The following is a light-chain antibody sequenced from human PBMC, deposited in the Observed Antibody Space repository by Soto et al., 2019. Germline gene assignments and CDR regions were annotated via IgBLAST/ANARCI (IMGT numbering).Light chain of an antibody. Sequence: QSALTQPASVSGSPGQSIIISCTGTSSDIGGYDYVSWYQQHPGKAPKLMIYDVSKRPSGVSNRFSGSKSVNTASLTISGLQAEDEADYYCSSYTSSNIVIFGGGTKLTVL. CDR1: SSDIGGYDY. CDR2: DVS. J-gene: IGLJ2*01. V-gene: IGLV2-14*03. CDR3: SSYTSSNIVI.